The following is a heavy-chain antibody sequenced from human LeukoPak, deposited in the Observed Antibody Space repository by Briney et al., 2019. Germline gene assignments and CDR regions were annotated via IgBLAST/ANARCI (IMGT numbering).Heavy chain of an antibody. CDR3: AREENDSRAVYYVDV. V-gene: IGHV1-69*05. J-gene: IGHJ6*03. CDR1: GGTFSSYA. CDR2: IIPIFGTV. Sequence: ASVKVSCKASGGTFSSYAISWVRQAPGQGLEWMGGIIPIFGTVNYAQKFQGRVTITTDESTSTAYMELSSLRSEDTAVYYCAREENDSRAVYYVDVWGKGTTVTVSS. D-gene: IGHD3-22*01.